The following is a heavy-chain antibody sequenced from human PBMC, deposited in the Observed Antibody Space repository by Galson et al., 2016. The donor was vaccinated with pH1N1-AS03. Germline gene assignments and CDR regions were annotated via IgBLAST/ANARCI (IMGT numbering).Heavy chain of an antibody. CDR2: IWPADSDT. V-gene: IGHV5-51*01. J-gene: IGHJ3*02. Sequence: QSGAEVKKPGESLKISCQASGYIFSSYWIGWVRQRPGKGLEWMGIIWPADSDTKYSPSFHGQVTISVDTSLNTAYLQWSSLEASDTAMYFCARPKYCSGGSCFLYYDAFDMWGQGTLVTVSS. CDR3: ARPKYCSGGSCFLYYDAFDM. CDR1: GYIFSSYW. D-gene: IGHD2-15*01.